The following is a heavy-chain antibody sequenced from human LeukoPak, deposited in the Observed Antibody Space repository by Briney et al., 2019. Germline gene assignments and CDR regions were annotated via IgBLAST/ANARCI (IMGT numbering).Heavy chain of an antibody. CDR3: ARDIDVLSAFAI. CDR2: IIPIFGTA. V-gene: IGHV1-69*13. J-gene: IGHJ3*02. D-gene: IGHD2-15*01. Sequence: SVKVSCKASGGTFSSYAMSWVRQAPGQGLVWMGGIIPIFGTANYAQKFQGRVTITADASTSTAYMELSSLRSEDTAVYYCARDIDVLSAFAIWGQGTMVTVSS. CDR1: GGTFSSYA.